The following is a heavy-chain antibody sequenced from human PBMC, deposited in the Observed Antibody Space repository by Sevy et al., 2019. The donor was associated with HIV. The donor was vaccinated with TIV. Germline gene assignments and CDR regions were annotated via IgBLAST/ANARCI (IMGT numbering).Heavy chain of an antibody. D-gene: IGHD4-17*01. V-gene: IGHV5-51*01. CDR1: GYSFTSYW. CDR2: IYPGDSDT. CDR3: ARAISDYGGNAYYYYYMDV. J-gene: IGHJ6*03. Sequence: GESLKISCKGSGYSFTSYWIGWVRQMPGKGLEWMGIIYPGDSDTRYSQSFQGQFTISTDKSISTAYLQWSSLKASDTAMYYCARAISDYGGNAYYYYYMDVWGKGTTVTVSS.